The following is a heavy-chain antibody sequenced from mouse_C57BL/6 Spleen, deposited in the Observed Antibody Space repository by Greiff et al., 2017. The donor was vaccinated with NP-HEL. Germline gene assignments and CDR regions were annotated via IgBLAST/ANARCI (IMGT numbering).Heavy chain of an antibody. CDR2: INPNNGGT. J-gene: IGHJ4*01. CDR3: ARYPYRAMDY. D-gene: IGHD2-14*01. V-gene: IGHV1-26*01. Sequence: VQLQQSGPELVKPGASVKISCKASGYTFTDYYMNWVKQSHGKSLEWIGDINPNNGGTSYNQKFKGKATLTVDKSSSTAYMELRSLTSEDSAVYYCARYPYRAMDYWGQGTSVTVSS. CDR1: GYTFTDYY.